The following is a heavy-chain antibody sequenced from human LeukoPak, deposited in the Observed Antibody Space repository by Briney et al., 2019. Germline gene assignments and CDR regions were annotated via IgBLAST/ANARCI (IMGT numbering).Heavy chain of an antibody. CDR2: ISSDSSYI. Sequence: GGSLRLSCAASGFTFSDYTMTWVRQAPGKGLEWVASISSDSSYIDYADSVKGRFTISRDNAKNSLYLQMNSLRAEDTAVYYCARVSGRFLEWLFYNYYYYYMDVWGKGTTVTVSS. V-gene: IGHV3-21*01. J-gene: IGHJ6*03. CDR1: GFTFSDYT. D-gene: IGHD3-3*01. CDR3: ARVSGRFLEWLFYNYYYYYMDV.